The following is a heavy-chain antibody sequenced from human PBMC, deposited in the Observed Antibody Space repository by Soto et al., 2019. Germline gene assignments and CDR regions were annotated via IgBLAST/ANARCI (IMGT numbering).Heavy chain of an antibody. Sequence: ASVKVSCKASGYTFTGHYILWVRQAPGQGLEWMGWITPNSGYTNYAQKFQGRVTMTRDTSTSTGYMEVSGLRSDDTAVYDCARDNGQLLIFEYWGQGTLVTVSS. J-gene: IGHJ4*02. CDR1: GYTFTGHY. CDR2: ITPNSGYT. CDR3: ARDNGQLLIFEY. V-gene: IGHV1-2*02. D-gene: IGHD2-2*01.